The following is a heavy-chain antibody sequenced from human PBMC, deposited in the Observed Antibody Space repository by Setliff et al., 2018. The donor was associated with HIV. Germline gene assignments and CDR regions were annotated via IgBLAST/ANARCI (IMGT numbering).Heavy chain of an antibody. CDR1: GGSISIGGYY. CDR3: ARGGVRRAATSSYYYMDV. V-gene: IGHV4-31*03. Sequence: SETLSLTCTVSGGSISIGGYYWGWIRQHPGKGLEWIGYIYHNGSTYYNPSLKSRVIRSVDTSKNKCTLKLSSVTAADTAVYYCARGGVRRAATSSYYYMDVWGKGTTVTVSS. J-gene: IGHJ6*03. D-gene: IGHD2-8*01. CDR2: IYHNGST.